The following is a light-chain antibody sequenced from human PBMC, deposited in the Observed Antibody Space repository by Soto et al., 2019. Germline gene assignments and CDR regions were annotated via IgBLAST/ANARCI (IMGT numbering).Light chain of an antibody. CDR1: KLGDKY. V-gene: IGLV3-1*01. Sequence: SYELTQPPSVSVSPGQTASITCSGDKLGDKYACWYQQKPGQSPVLVIYQDSKRPSGIPERFSGSNSGNTDTLTISGTQAMDEADYYCQAWDSSIVVFGGGTKVTVL. CDR3: QAWDSSIVV. CDR2: QDS. J-gene: IGLJ2*01.